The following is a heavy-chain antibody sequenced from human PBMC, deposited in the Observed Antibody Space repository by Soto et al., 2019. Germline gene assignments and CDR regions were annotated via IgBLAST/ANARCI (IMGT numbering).Heavy chain of an antibody. J-gene: IGHJ6*02. V-gene: IGHV4-34*01. Sequence: QVQLQQWGAGLLKPSETLSLTCAVYGGSFSGYYWSWIRQPPGKGLEWIGEINHSGSTNYNPSLKSRVTISVDTSKNQFSLKLSSVTAADTAGYYCARVWIRGMDVWGQGTTVTVSS. CDR2: INHSGST. D-gene: IGHD2-2*03. CDR3: ARVWIRGMDV. CDR1: GGSFSGYY.